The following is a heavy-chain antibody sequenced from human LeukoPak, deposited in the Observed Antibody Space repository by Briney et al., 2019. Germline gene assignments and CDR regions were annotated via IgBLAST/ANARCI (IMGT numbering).Heavy chain of an antibody. V-gene: IGHV4-59*08. CDR1: GGSISSYY. Sequence: SETLSLTCTVSGGSISSYYWSWIRQPPGKGLGWIGYIYYSGNTNYNPSLKSRVTISVDTSKNQFSLKLTSVTAADTAVYYCARGCRDGYSNYWYFDLWGRGTLVTVSS. D-gene: IGHD5-24*01. J-gene: IGHJ2*01. CDR2: IYYSGNT. CDR3: ARGCRDGYSNYWYFDL.